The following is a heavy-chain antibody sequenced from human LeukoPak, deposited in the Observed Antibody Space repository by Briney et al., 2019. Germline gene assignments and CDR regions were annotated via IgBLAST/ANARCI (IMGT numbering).Heavy chain of an antibody. CDR3: ARGGELLYLSKPADY. CDR1: GFTFSSYG. V-gene: IGHV3-30*03. CDR2: ISYDGSNK. J-gene: IGHJ4*02. Sequence: GGSLRLSCAASGFTFSSYGMHWVRQAPGKGLEWVAVISYDGSNKYYADSVKGRFTISRDNSKNTLYLQMNSLRAEDTAVYYCARGGELLYLSKPADYWGQGTLVTVSS. D-gene: IGHD3-10*01.